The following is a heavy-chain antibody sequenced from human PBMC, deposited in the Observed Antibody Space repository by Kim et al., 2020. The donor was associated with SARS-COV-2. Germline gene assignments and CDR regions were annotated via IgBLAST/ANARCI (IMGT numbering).Heavy chain of an antibody. CDR3: ARGGRYDILTGYANAGRYYGMDV. D-gene: IGHD3-9*01. Sequence: GGSLRLSCAASGFTFSSYAMHWVRQAPGKGLEWVAVISYDGSNKYYVDSVKGRFTISRDNSKNTLYLQMNSLRAEDTAVYYCARGGRYDILTGYANAGRYYGMDVWGQGTTVTVSS. CDR1: GFTFSSYA. J-gene: IGHJ6*02. V-gene: IGHV3-30*04. CDR2: ISYDGSNK.